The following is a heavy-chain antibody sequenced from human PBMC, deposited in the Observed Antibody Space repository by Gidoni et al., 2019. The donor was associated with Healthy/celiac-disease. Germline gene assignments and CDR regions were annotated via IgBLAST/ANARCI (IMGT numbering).Heavy chain of an antibody. J-gene: IGHJ4*02. D-gene: IGHD6-13*01. CDR3: AKHSPSIAAAGTRGY. CDR1: AFTFDAYA. CDR2: ISWNSGSI. Sequence: EVQLVAAGGGLVHPGWSLRRSCPASAFTFDAYAMHWVRQAPGKGLEWVSGISWNSGSIGYADSVKGRFTISRDNAKNSLYLQMNSLRAEDTALYYCAKHSPSIAAAGTRGYWGQGTLVTVSS. V-gene: IGHV3-9*01.